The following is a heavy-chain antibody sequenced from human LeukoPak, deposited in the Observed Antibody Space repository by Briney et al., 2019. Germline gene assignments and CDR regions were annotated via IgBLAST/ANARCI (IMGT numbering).Heavy chain of an antibody. D-gene: IGHD2-21*02. V-gene: IGHV3-48*02. CDR3: ARANCGGDCRFGY. Sequence: PGRSLRLSCAASGFTFSSYSMNWVRQAPGKGLEWVSYISSSSSTIYYADSVKGRFTISRDNAKNSLYLQMNSLRDEDTAVYYCARANCGGDCRFGYWGQGTLVTVSS. CDR1: GFTFSSYS. CDR2: ISSSSSTI. J-gene: IGHJ4*02.